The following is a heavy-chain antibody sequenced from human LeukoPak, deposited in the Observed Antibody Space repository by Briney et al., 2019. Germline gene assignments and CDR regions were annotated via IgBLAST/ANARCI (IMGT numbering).Heavy chain of an antibody. CDR3: ARVGYDSSGYYYAVFYYFDY. V-gene: IGHV3-66*01. CDR2: IYSGGST. D-gene: IGHD3-22*01. CDR1: GFTVSSNY. Sequence: GGSLRLSCAASGFTVSSNYMSWVRQAPGKGLEWVSVIYSGGSTYYADSVKGRFTISRANSKNTLYLQMNSLRAEDTAVYYCARVGYDSSGYYYAVFYYFDYWGQGTLVTVSS. J-gene: IGHJ4*02.